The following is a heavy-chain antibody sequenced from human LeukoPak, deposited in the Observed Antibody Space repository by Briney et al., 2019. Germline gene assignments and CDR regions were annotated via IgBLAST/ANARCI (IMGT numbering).Heavy chain of an antibody. J-gene: IGHJ4*02. Sequence: GGSLRLSCAASEFTFSNYGMHWVRQAPGKGLEWVAVIWYDGSNKYYADSVKGRFTISRDNSKNTLYLQMNSLRAEDTAVYYCAKDGDVPYSGSYQPYFDYWGQGTLVTVSS. D-gene: IGHD1-26*01. CDR3: AKDGDVPYSGSYQPYFDY. CDR1: EFTFSNYG. V-gene: IGHV3-33*06. CDR2: IWYDGSNK.